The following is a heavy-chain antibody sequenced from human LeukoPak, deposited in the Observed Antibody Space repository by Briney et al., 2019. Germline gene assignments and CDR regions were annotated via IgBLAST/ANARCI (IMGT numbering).Heavy chain of an antibody. V-gene: IGHV3-7*01. Sequence: TGGSLRLSCAASGFTFSSYWMSWVRQAPGKGLERVADIKQDGSEKYYVDSVKGRFTISRDNAKNSLYLQMNSLRAEDTAVYYCARDAWIQLWSYYYYYMDVWGKGTTVTVSS. D-gene: IGHD5-18*01. J-gene: IGHJ6*03. CDR3: ARDAWIQLWSYYYYYMDV. CDR1: GFTFSSYW. CDR2: IKQDGSEK.